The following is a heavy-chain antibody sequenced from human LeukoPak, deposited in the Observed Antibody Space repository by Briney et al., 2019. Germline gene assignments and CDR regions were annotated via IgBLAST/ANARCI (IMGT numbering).Heavy chain of an antibody. CDR1: GCTFTGYY. CDR3: ANLGDSSGYYRDFDY. V-gene: IGHV1-2*06. Sequence: ASVKVSCKASGCTFTGYYMHWVRQAPGQGLEWMGRINPNSGGINYAQKFQGRVTMTRDTSISTAYMELSRLRSDDTAVYYCANLGDSSGYYRDFDYWGQGTLVTVSS. CDR2: INPNSGGI. D-gene: IGHD3-22*01. J-gene: IGHJ4*02.